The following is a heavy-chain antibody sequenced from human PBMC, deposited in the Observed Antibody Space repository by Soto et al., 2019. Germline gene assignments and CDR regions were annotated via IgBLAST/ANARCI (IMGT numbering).Heavy chain of an antibody. CDR1: RFTFSTYE. V-gene: IGHV3-48*03. CDR2: ISSSVSSV. Sequence: GGSLRLSCAASRFTFSTYEMHWVRQAPGKGLEWVSCISSSVSSVYYADSVKGRFTISRDNSRNSLYLQMNSLRDEDTALYYCVRYCSSTLCNGVATRTFDYWGPGAPVTVSS. CDR3: VRYCSSTLCNGVATRTFDY. J-gene: IGHJ4*02. D-gene: IGHD5-12*01.